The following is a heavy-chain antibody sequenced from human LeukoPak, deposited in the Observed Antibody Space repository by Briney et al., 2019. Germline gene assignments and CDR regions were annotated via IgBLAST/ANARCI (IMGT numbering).Heavy chain of an antibody. Sequence: GGSLRLSCAASGFTFSGSAMHWVRQASGKGLEWVGRIRSKANSYATAYAASVKGRFTISRDDSKNTAYLQMNSLRAEDTAVYYCARITIFGVVIIWETFDPWGQGTLVTVSS. CDR2: IRSKANSYAT. J-gene: IGHJ5*02. CDR1: GFTFSGSA. V-gene: IGHV3-73*01. D-gene: IGHD3-3*01. CDR3: ARITIFGVVIIWETFDP.